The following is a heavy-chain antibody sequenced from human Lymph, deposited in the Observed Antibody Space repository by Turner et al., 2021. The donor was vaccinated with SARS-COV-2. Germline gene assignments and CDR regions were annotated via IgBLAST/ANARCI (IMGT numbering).Heavy chain of an antibody. J-gene: IGHJ4*02. CDR3: ARLVRRAEYYFDY. CDR2: IYYSGSN. V-gene: IGHV4-39*01. Sequence: LPLPESGPGLVKPSGTLAPTFTVPGGSISSSSHYRGWIRQPPGRGLEWIGHIYYSGSNYYNPTLKSRVTISVDTSKNQFSLKLSSVTAADTAVYYCARLVRRAEYYFDYWGQGTLVTVSS. CDR1: GGSISSSSHY. D-gene: IGHD3-10*01.